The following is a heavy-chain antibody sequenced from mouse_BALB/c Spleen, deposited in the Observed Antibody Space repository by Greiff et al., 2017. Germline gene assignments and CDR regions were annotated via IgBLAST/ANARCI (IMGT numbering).Heavy chain of an antibody. D-gene: IGHD4-1*01. CDR1: GFTFSSYT. CDR3: ARANWEAWFAY. CDR2: ISNGGGST. Sequence: EVHLVESGGGLVQPGGSLKLSCAASGFTFSSYTMSWVRQTPEKRLEWVAYISNGGGSTYYPDTVKGRFTISRDNAKNTLYLQMSSLKSEDTAMYYCARANWEAWFAYWGQGTLVTVSA. V-gene: IGHV5-12-2*01. J-gene: IGHJ3*01.